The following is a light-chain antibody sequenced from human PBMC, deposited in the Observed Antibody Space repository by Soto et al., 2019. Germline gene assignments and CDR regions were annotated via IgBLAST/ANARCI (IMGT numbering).Light chain of an antibody. J-gene: IGKJ1*01. CDR2: WAS. Sequence: DIGMTLSPDSLAVSLGEMAAINCKSSEGVLYSSNNKNYLAWYQQKRGQPPKXLIYWASTRESGVPDRFSGSGSGTDFTLTISSLQAEDVEVYYCQQYYSTPRTFGQGTKVDIK. CDR1: EGVLYSSNNKNY. CDR3: QQYYSTPRT. V-gene: IGKV4-1*01.